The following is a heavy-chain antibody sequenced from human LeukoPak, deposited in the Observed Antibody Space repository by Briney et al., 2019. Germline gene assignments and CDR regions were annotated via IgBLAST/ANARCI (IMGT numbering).Heavy chain of an antibody. CDR1: GYSLSSGYY. D-gene: IGHD3-10*01. J-gene: IGHJ4*02. CDR2: IYHSGST. V-gene: IGHV4-38-2*01. Sequence: SETLSLTCAVSGYSLSSGYYWGWIRQPPGKGLEWIGSIYHSGSTYYNPSLKSRVTISVDTSKNQFSLKLSSVTAADTAVYYCARRGYGSGSYFLDYWGQGTLVTVSS. CDR3: ARRGYGSGSYFLDY.